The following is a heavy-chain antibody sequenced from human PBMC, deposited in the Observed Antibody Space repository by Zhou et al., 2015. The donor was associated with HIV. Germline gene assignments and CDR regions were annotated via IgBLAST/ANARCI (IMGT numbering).Heavy chain of an antibody. J-gene: IGHJ4*02. Sequence: QVQLVQSGAEVKKPGSSVKVSCKASGGTFSSYGISWVRQAPGQGLEWMGGIIPIFGKANYAQKFQGRVTITADESTSTAYIELSSLRSEDTAVYYCARDVGHYYGSGSYLGYFDYWGQGTLVIVSP. V-gene: IGHV1-69*01. CDR1: GGTFSSYG. CDR3: ARDVGHYYGSGSYLGYFDY. CDR2: IIPIFGKA. D-gene: IGHD3-10*01.